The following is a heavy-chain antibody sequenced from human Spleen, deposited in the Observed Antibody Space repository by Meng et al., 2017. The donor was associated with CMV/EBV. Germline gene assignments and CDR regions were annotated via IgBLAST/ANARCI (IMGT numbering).Heavy chain of an antibody. J-gene: IGHJ4*02. Sequence: GGSLRLSCAASGFTFSSYTMNWVRQAPGKGLEWISSISSSSSYIYYADSVKGRFTISRDNAKNSLYLQMNSLRAEDTAVYYCAKETYYDSTFDYWGQGTLVTVS. CDR1: GFTFSSYT. CDR3: AKETYYDSTFDY. D-gene: IGHD3-22*01. CDR2: ISSSSSYI. V-gene: IGHV3-21*01.